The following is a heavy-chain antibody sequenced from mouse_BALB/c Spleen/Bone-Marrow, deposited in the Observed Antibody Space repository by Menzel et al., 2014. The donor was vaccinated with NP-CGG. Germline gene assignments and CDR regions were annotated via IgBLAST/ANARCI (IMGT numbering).Heavy chain of an antibody. V-gene: IGHV5-9-2*01. Sequence: EVQRVKSGGGLVKSGGSQKLSCAASGFSFNSYGMSWVRQTPEKRLEWVATISGGGSYTFYPDSVKGRFTISRDNAKNNLYLQLSSLRSEDTALYYCARHAYYDQTEVSFVYWGQGTLVTVSA. J-gene: IGHJ3*01. CDR3: ARHAYYDQTEVSFVY. D-gene: IGHD2-4*01. CDR2: ISGGGSYT. CDR1: GFSFNSYG.